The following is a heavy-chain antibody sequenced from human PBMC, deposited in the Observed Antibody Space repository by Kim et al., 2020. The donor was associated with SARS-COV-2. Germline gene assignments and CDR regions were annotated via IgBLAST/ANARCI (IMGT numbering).Heavy chain of an antibody. V-gene: IGHV3-15*01. CDR2: FKSKTDGGTT. Sequence: GGSLRLSCAASGFTFSNAWMSWVRQAPGKGLEWVGRFKSKTDGGTTDYAAPVKGRFTISRDDSKNKLHLQMNRLKTEDTAVYYCTTYDPQLYYFDYWGQGTLVTVSS. CDR1: GFTFSNAW. D-gene: IGHD1-1*01. J-gene: IGHJ4*02. CDR3: TTYDPQLYYFDY.